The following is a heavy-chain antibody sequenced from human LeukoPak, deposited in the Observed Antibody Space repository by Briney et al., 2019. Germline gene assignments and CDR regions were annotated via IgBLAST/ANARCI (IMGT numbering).Heavy chain of an antibody. Sequence: GGSLRLSCAASGFTFSSYEMNWVRQAPGKGLEWVSYISSSGSTIYYADSVKGRFTISRDNAKNSLYLQMNSLRAEDTAVYYCARSLPPYYYDSSGRNAFDIWGQGTMVTVSS. J-gene: IGHJ3*02. CDR1: GFTFSSYE. V-gene: IGHV3-48*03. D-gene: IGHD3-22*01. CDR3: ARSLPPYYYDSSGRNAFDI. CDR2: ISSSGSTI.